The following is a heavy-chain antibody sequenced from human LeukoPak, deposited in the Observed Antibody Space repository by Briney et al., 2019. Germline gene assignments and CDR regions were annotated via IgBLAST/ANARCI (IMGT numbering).Heavy chain of an antibody. D-gene: IGHD5-18*01. CDR2: ISSSSSYI. J-gene: IGHJ4*02. V-gene: IGHV3-21*01. CDR3: ARAGQLWPSAPDY. CDR1: GFTFSSYS. Sequence: PGGSLRLSCAASGFTFSSYSMTWVRQAPGKGLEWVSSISSSSSYIYYADSVKGRFTISRDNAKNSLYLQMNSLRAEDTAVYYCARAGQLWPSAPDYWGQGTLVTVSS.